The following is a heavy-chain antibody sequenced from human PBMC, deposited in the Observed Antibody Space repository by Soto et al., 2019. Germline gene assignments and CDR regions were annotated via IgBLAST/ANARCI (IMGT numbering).Heavy chain of an antibody. J-gene: IGHJ4*02. Sequence: GGSLRLSCAASGFTFSSYAMTWVRQAPGKGLEWISSISDGYDGPYYADSVKGRFTVSRDNSKSTVSLQMNSLRADDTALYYFAKGGIGRAPGLGFWGQGTLVTGSS. V-gene: IGHV3-23*01. CDR2: ISDGYDGP. CDR3: AKGGIGRAPGLGF. CDR1: GFTFSSYA. D-gene: IGHD2-21*01.